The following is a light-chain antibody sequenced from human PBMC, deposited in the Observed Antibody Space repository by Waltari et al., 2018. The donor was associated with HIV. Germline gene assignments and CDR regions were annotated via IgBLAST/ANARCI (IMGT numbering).Light chain of an antibody. CDR3: QSYDRGLSGPV. CDR2: SDT. CDR1: TSNLGAGYD. V-gene: IGLV1-40*01. Sequence: QSVLRQPPSVSGAPGQRVTLSCVGSTSNLGAGYDVHWYQHVPGTGPKLRIYSDTKRPSGVPDRFSGAKSGTSGFLAITGLQADDEADYYCQSYDRGLSGPVFGGGTKLTVL. J-gene: IGLJ2*01.